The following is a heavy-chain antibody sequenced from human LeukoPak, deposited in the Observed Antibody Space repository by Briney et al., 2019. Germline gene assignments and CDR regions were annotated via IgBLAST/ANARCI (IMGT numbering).Heavy chain of an antibody. D-gene: IGHD3-3*01. Sequence: SETLSLTCAVYGGSFSGYYWSWIRQPPGKGLEWIGEINHSGSTNYNPSLKSRVTISVDTSKNQFSLKLSSVTAADTAVYYCARKYYDFWSGYLSSYYYYGMDVWGQGTTVTVSS. CDR1: GGSFSGYY. J-gene: IGHJ6*02. V-gene: IGHV4-34*01. CDR2: INHSGST. CDR3: ARKYYDFWSGYLSSYYYYGMDV.